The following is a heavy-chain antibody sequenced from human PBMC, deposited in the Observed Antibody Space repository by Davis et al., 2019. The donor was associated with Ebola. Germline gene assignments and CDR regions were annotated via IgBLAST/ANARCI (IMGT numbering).Heavy chain of an antibody. D-gene: IGHD6-6*01. Sequence: SVKVSCKASGGTFTNYAVTWVRQAPGQGLEWMGGIIPGFGPANYAQRFQGRVTITADESTSTAYMELSRLRSDDTAVYYCARDTRPRGPYGMDVWGKGTTVTVSS. V-gene: IGHV1-69*13. CDR3: ARDTRPRGPYGMDV. CDR1: GGTFTNYA. J-gene: IGHJ6*04. CDR2: IIPGFGPA.